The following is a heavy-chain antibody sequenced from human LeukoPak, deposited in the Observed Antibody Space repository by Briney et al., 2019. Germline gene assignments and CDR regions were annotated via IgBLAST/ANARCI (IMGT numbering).Heavy chain of an antibody. Sequence: ASVKVSCKASGYTFTSYGISWVRQAPGQGLGWMGWISAYNGNTNYAQKLQGRVTMTRDTSISTAYMELSRLRSDDTAVYYCAREGGLDYYYYMDVWGKGTTVTISS. J-gene: IGHJ6*03. D-gene: IGHD3-16*01. CDR1: GYTFTSYG. CDR3: AREGGLDYYYYMDV. V-gene: IGHV1-18*01. CDR2: ISAYNGNT.